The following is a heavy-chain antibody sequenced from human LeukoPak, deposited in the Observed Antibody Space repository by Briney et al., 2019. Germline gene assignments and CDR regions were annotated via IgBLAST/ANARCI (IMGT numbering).Heavy chain of an antibody. CDR3: ARHLNYYDSSARY. J-gene: IGHJ4*02. V-gene: IGHV4-4*02. CDR2: IYHSGDT. Sequence: SETLSLTCAVSGGSISTNWYSWVRQPPGKGLEWIGEIYHSGDTNYNPSLKSRVTISVDTSKNQFSLKLSSVTAADTAVYYCARHLNYYDSSARYWGQGTLVTVSS. CDR1: GGSISTNW. D-gene: IGHD3-22*01.